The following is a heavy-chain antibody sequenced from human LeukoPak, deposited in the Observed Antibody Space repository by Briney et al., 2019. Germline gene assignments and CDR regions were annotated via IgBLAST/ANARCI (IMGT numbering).Heavy chain of an antibody. D-gene: IGHD6-13*01. Sequence: GASVKVSCKASGYTFTSYDINWVRQATGQGLEWMGWMNPNSGNTGYAQKFQGRVTITRDTSASTAYMELSSLRSEDTAVYYCARDERQQPFDYWGQGTLVTVSS. CDR1: GYTFTSYD. CDR3: ARDERQQPFDY. V-gene: IGHV1-8*01. CDR2: MNPNSGNT. J-gene: IGHJ4*02.